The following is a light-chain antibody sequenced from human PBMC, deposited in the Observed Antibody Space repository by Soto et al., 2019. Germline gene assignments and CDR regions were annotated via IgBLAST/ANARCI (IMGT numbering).Light chain of an antibody. CDR2: GAS. J-gene: IGKJ3*01. CDR1: QSVSSSY. V-gene: IGKV3-20*01. CDR3: QEYGSSPFT. Sequence: ESVLTQSPGTLSLSPGERATLSCRASQSVSSSYLAWYQQKPGQAPRLLIYGASSRATGIPDRFSGSGSGTDFTLTISRLEPEDFAVYYSQEYGSSPFTFGPGTKVDIK.